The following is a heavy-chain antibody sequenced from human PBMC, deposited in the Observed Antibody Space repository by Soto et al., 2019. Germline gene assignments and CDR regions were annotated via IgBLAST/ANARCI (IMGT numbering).Heavy chain of an antibody. Sequence: GGSLRLSCAASGFTFDKFDMRWVRQAPGKGLQWVAVTSYDGNRKYYAASVKGRFTISRDNSNNTLHLQMNNLRDDDTALYYCVREGGVPAAIGHYYYGTDVWGQGTAVTVSS. CDR2: TSYDGNRK. V-gene: IGHV3-30-3*01. CDR1: GFTFDKFD. J-gene: IGHJ6*02. CDR3: VREGGVPAAIGHYYYGTDV. D-gene: IGHD2-2*02.